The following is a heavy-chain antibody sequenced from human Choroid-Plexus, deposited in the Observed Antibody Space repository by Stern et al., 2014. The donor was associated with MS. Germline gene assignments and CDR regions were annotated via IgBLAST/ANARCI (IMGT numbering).Heavy chain of an antibody. CDR1: GYIFTGYY. J-gene: IGHJ6*02. V-gene: IGHV1-2*02. Sequence: VQLVQSGAEVKKPRASVKVSCKTSGYIFTGYYVHWVRQAPGQGLEGMAWINPNTGGTKYAQKFQGRVTMSRDTSISTAYVELSSLTSDDTAVYYCARDQRGITIFGVVTDYYYLGMDVWGQGTTVTVSS. CDR3: ARDQRGITIFGVVTDYYYLGMDV. D-gene: IGHD3-3*01. CDR2: INPNTGGT.